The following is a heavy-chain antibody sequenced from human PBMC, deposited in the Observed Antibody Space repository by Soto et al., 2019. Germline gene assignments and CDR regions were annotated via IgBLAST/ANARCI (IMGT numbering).Heavy chain of an antibody. CDR2: ISYDGSNK. V-gene: IGHV3-30*18. D-gene: IGHD1-20*01. J-gene: IGHJ6*02. CDR1: GFTFSSYR. Sequence: GGALRLSCAASGFTFSSYRMHWVRQAPGKGLEWVAVISYDGSNKYYADSVKGRFAISRDNSKSTLYLQMNSLRAEDTAVYYCAKVGITGNYGMDVWRQGTTVTVSS. CDR3: AKVGITGNYGMDV.